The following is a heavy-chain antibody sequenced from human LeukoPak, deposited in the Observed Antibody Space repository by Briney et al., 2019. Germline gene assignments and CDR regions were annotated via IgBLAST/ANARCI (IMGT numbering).Heavy chain of an antibody. J-gene: IGHJ4*02. CDR3: ARDRAHPLGPGEFDY. V-gene: IGHV4-59*12. Sequence: PSETLSLTCTVSGGSISSYYWSWIRQPPGKGLEWIGYIYYSGSTYYNPSLKSRVTISVDTSKSQFSLKLSSVTAADTAVYYCARDRAHPLGPGEFDYWGQGTLVTVSS. CDR1: GGSISSYY. CDR2: IYYSGST. D-gene: IGHD3-10*01.